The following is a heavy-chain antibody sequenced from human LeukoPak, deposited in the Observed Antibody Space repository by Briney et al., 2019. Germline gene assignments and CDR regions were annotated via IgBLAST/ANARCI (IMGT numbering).Heavy chain of an antibody. J-gene: IGHJ4*02. V-gene: IGHV4-4*02. CDR3: ARLSIPGYCSSTSCSTDY. CDR1: GGSISTTHW. Sequence: PSGTLSLTCAVSGGSISTTHWWSWVRQPPGKGLEWIGEIYHSGSTSYNPSLKSRVTISIDKSKNQFSLKLNSVTAADTAVYFCARLSIPGYCSSTSCSTDYWGQGTLVTVSS. CDR2: IYHSGST. D-gene: IGHD2-2*02.